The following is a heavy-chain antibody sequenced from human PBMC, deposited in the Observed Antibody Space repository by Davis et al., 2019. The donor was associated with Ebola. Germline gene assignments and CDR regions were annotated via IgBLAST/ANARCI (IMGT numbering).Heavy chain of an antibody. V-gene: IGHV4-59*01. CDR1: GGSISSSY. CDR3: ARESYSSGWFEY. D-gene: IGHD6-19*01. CDR2: MYYSGST. Sequence: GSLRLSCTVSGGSISSSYWSWIRQPPEKGLGWIGYMYYSGSTDYNPSLQSRVTISVDTSKNQFSLRLSSVTAADTAVYFCARESYSSGWFEYWGQGTLVTVSS. J-gene: IGHJ4*02.